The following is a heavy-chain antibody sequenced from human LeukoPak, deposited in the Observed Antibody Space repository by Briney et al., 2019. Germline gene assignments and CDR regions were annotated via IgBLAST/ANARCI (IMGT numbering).Heavy chain of an antibody. CDR2: IYYSGST. D-gene: IGHD6-13*01. Sequence: SETLSLTCTVSGGSVSSGSYYWSWIRQPPGKGLEWIGYIYYSGSTNYNPSLKSRVTISVDTSKNQFSLKLGSVTAADTAVYYCARTDSSSWSHYFDYWGQGTLVTVSS. J-gene: IGHJ4*02. CDR1: GGSVSSGSYY. CDR3: ARTDSSSWSHYFDY. V-gene: IGHV4-61*01.